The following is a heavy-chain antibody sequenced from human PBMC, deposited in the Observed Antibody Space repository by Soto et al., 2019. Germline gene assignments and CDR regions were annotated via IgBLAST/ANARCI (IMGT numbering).Heavy chain of an antibody. J-gene: IGHJ4*02. D-gene: IGHD4-17*01. CDR1: GGTFSSYA. CDR2: IIPIFGTA. V-gene: IGHV1-69*13. Sequence: SVKVSCKVSGGTFSSYAISWVRQAPGQGLEWMGGIIPIFGTANYAQKFQGRVTITADESTSTAYMELSSLRSEDTAVYYCARDRLPNGSGPFYFDYWGQGTLVTVSS. CDR3: ARDRLPNGSGPFYFDY.